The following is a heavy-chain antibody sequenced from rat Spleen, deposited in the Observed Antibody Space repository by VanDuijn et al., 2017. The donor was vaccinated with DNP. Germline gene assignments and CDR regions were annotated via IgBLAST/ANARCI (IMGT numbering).Heavy chain of an antibody. D-gene: IGHD1-6*01. CDR2: ISTGGGNT. Sequence: EVQLVESGGGLVQPGRSLKLSCAASGFTFSNYGMAWVRQAPTKGLEWVASISTGGGNTYYRDSEKGRFTISRDKAKNTQYLQKDSLRAEDTATHYCAREGYTTDYWDGYAFDYWGQGVMVTVSS. J-gene: IGHJ2*01. CDR3: AREGYTTDYWDGYAFDY. V-gene: IGHV5S13*01. CDR1: GFTFSNYG.